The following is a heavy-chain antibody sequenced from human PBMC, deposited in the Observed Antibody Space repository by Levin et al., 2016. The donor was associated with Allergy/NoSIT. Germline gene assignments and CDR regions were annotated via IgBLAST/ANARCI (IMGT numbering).Heavy chain of an antibody. Sequence: VRQMPGKGLEWVANIKQDGSEKYYVDSVKGRFTISRDNAKNSLYLQMNSLRAEDTAVYYCARGEYSSSWSPVPYYYYYGMDVWGQGTTVTVSS. CDR3: ARGEYSSSWSPVPYYYYYGMDV. CDR2: IKQDGSEK. J-gene: IGHJ6*02. V-gene: IGHV3-7*05. D-gene: IGHD6-13*01.